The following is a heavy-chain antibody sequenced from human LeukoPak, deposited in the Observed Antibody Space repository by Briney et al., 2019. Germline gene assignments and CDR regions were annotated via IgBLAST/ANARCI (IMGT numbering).Heavy chain of an antibody. CDR2: TYYRSKWYN. CDR3: ARAGGDSWYFDY. Sequence: PSHTLSLTCAISGDSVSTNSAAWNWIRQSPSRGLEWLGRTYYRSKWYNDYAVSVKSRITISPDASKNQFSLQLNSVTPEDTAVYYCARAGGDSWYFDYWGQGTLVTVSS. J-gene: IGHJ4*02. V-gene: IGHV6-1*01. D-gene: IGHD2-21*02. CDR1: GDSVSTNSAA.